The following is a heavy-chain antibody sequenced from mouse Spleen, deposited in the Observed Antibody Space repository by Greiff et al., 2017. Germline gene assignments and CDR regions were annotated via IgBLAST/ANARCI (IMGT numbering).Heavy chain of an antibody. D-gene: IGHD4-1*01. CDR1: GYTFTSYG. J-gene: IGHJ1*01. CDR2: IYPRSGNT. Sequence: QVQLQQSGAELARPGASVKLSCKASGYTFTSYGISWVKQRTGQGLEWSGEIYPRSGNTYYNEKFKGKATLTADRSSSTAYMELRSLTSEDSAVYFCARTLWDVGRYFDVWGAGTTVTVSS. V-gene: IGHV1-81*01. CDR3: ARTLWDVGRYFDV.